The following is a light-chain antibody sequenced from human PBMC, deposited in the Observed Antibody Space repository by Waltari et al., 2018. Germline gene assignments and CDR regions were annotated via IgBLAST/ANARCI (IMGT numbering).Light chain of an antibody. CDR3: QQYSNWPYT. CDR1: QSVSSN. Sequence: EIVMTQSPATLSVSPGERATLSCRASQSVSSNLAWYQQKPGQALRFLIYGASTRATGIPGRFGGSGSGTEFTLTISRLQSEDFAVYYCQQYSNWPYTFGQGTKLEIK. J-gene: IGKJ2*01. V-gene: IGKV3-15*01. CDR2: GAS.